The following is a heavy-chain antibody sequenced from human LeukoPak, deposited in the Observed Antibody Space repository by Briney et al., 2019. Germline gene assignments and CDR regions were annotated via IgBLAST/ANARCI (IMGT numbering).Heavy chain of an antibody. CDR2: IYYSGST. J-gene: IGHJ4*02. V-gene: IGHV4-61*01. Sequence: PSETLSLTCTVSSGSVNSGSYYWNWIRQPPGKGPEWIGYIYYSGSTNYNPSLKSRVTISVDTAKNQLSLKLSSVTAADTAVYYCARRAGYSSSWYEYWGQGTLVTVSS. CDR3: ARRAGYSSSWYEY. D-gene: IGHD6-13*01. CDR1: SGSVNSGSYY.